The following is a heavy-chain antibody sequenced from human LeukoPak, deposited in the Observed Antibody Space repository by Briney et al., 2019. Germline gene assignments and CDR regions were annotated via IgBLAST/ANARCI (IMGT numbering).Heavy chain of an antibody. J-gene: IGHJ6*02. CDR3: AKARDIVVVPAAMCALDV. D-gene: IGHD2-2*01. Sequence: PGGSLRLSCAASGFTFRNYWMHWVRQAPGKGLVWVSHINSDGSSTSYADSVKGRFTISRDNSKNTLYLQLNSLTAEDTAVYYCAKARDIVVVPAAMCALDVWGQGTTVTVSS. CDR2: INSDGSST. V-gene: IGHV3-74*01. CDR1: GFTFRNYW.